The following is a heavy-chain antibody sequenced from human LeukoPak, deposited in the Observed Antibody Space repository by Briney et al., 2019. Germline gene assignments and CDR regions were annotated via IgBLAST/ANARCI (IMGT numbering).Heavy chain of an antibody. CDR2: ISSNGDST. CDR3: ARDNSGRFDP. Sequence: GGSLRLSCAASGFTFSYYAMHWVRQAPGKGLEYVSAISSNGDSTYYGNSVKDRFTISRDSSKNTLYLQMGSLRPEDMAVYYCARDNSGRFDPWGQGTLVTVSS. V-gene: IGHV3-64*01. D-gene: IGHD6-13*01. CDR1: GFTFSYYA. J-gene: IGHJ5*02.